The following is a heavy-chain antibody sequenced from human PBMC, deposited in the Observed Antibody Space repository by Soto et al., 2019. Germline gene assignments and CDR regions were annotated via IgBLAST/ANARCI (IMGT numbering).Heavy chain of an antibody. CDR3: ARGSRGWHDGGLVY. CDR2: IIPIFGTA. Sequence: QVQLVQSGAEVKKPGSSVKVSCKASGGTFSSYAISWVRQAPGQGLEWMGGIIPIFGTANYAQKFQGRVTITADEATSSAYMELCSLRSEDTAVYYCARGSRGWHDGGLVYWGQGTLVTVSS. J-gene: IGHJ4*02. V-gene: IGHV1-69*01. D-gene: IGHD6-19*01. CDR1: GGTFSSYA.